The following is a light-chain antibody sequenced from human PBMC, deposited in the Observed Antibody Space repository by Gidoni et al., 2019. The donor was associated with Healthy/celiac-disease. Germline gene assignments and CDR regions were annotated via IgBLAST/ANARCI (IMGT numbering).Light chain of an antibody. CDR3: QQYYSYPRT. CDR1: QGISSY. V-gene: IGKV1-8*01. Sequence: AIRMTQSPSSFSASTGDRVTITCRARQGISSYLAWYQQKPGKAPKLLIYAASTLQSGVPSRCSGSGSGTDFTLTISCLQSEDFATYYCQQYYSYPRTFGGGTKVEIK. CDR2: AAS. J-gene: IGKJ4*01.